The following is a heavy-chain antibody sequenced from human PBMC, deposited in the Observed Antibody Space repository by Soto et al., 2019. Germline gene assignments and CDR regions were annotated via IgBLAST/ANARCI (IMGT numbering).Heavy chain of an antibody. V-gene: IGHV3-33*01. CDR2: IWYDGSNK. Sequence: QVQLVEAGVGVVQPGRSLRLSCAASGFTFSSYGMHCVRQAPVKGLEWVAVIWYDGSNKYYADSVKGRFTISRDNSKNKLYLQMNSLRAEDTAVYYCARSEIRFLEWIYYYYGMDVWGQGPTVTVSS. CDR3: ARSEIRFLEWIYYYYGMDV. CDR1: GFTFSSYG. D-gene: IGHD3-3*01. J-gene: IGHJ6*02.